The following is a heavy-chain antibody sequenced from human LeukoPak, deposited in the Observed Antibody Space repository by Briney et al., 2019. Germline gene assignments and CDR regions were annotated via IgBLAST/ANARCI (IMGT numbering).Heavy chain of an antibody. Sequence: GASVKVSCKASGYTFTTYGISWVRQAPGQGLEWMGWISAYNGNTNYAQKLQGRVTMTTDTSTSTAYMELSSLRSEDTAVYYCARAKIAAAPDYWGQGTLVTVSS. J-gene: IGHJ4*02. CDR3: ARAKIAAAPDY. CDR2: ISAYNGNT. CDR1: GYTFTTYG. D-gene: IGHD6-13*01. V-gene: IGHV1-18*01.